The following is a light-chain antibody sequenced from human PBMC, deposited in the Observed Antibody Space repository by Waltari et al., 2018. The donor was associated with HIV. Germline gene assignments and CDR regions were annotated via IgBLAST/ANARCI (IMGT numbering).Light chain of an antibody. V-gene: IGKV2-28*01. CDR2: LGS. CDR3: MQALQTLRRPFT. CDR1: QSLLHSNGYNS. J-gene: IGKJ3*01. Sequence: DIVLTQSPLSLPVTPGEPASISCRSSQSLLHSNGYNSLDWYLQKPGQPPQLLIDLGSNRASGVPDRFSGSVSGTDFTLKISRVEVEDVGVYYCMQALQTLRRPFTFGPGTKVDIK.